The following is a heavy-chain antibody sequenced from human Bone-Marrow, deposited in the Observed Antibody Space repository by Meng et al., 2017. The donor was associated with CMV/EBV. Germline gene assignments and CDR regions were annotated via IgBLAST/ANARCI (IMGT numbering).Heavy chain of an antibody. D-gene: IGHD2-2*01. CDR3: AKDFDIAVLQTKYY. CDR1: GFPFSSYA. Sequence: GESLKISCAASGFPFSSYAMSWVRQAPGKGLEWVSAISGSGGSTYYADSVKGRFTISRDNSNNTLYLQMDSLRAEDTAVYFCAKDFDIAVLQTKYYWGQGTLVAVSS. V-gene: IGHV3-23*01. J-gene: IGHJ4*02. CDR2: ISGSGGST.